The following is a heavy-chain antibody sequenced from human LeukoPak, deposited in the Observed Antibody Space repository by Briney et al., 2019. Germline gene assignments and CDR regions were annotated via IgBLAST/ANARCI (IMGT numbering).Heavy chain of an antibody. CDR2: INPNSGGT. CDR3: ASGNLYSSGWYGADFDY. V-gene: IGHV1-2*02. CDR1: GYTFTGYY. Sequence: ASVKVSCKASGYTFTGYYMHWVRQAPGQGLEWMGCINPNSGGTNYAQKFQGRVTMTRDTSISTAYMELSRLRSDDTAVYYCASGNLYSSGWYGADFDYWGQGTLVTVSS. D-gene: IGHD6-19*01. J-gene: IGHJ4*02.